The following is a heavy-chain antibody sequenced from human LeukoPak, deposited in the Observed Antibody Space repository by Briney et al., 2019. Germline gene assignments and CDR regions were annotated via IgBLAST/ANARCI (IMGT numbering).Heavy chain of an antibody. CDR1: GGSISSSSYY. CDR3: ASGGRITMVRGVIIAAFDI. Sequence: SETLSLTCTVSGGSISSSSYYWGWIRQPPGKGLDWIGNIYYSGSTNYNPSLKSRVTISVDTSKNQFSLKLSSVTAADTAVYYCASGGRITMVRGVIIAAFDIWGQGSMVTVSS. V-gene: IGHV4-39*07. J-gene: IGHJ3*02. D-gene: IGHD3-10*01. CDR2: IYYSGST.